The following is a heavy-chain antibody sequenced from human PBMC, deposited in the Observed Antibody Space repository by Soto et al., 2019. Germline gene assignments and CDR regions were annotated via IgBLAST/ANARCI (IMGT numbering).Heavy chain of an antibody. V-gene: IGHV4-31*03. D-gene: IGHD3-10*01. Sequence: LSLTCTVSGGSISSGGYYWSWIRQHPGKGLEWIGYIYYSGSTYYNPSLKSRVTISVDTSKNQFSLKLSSVTAADTAVYYCARDLYGSGSYYYYYYGMDVWGQGTTVTVSS. CDR3: ARDLYGSGSYYYYYYGMDV. CDR2: IYYSGST. CDR1: GGSISSGGYY. J-gene: IGHJ6*02.